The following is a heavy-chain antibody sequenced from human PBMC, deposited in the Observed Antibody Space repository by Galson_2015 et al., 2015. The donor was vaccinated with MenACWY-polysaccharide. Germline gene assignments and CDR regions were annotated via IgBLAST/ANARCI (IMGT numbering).Heavy chain of an antibody. CDR1: GGSISSCS. J-gene: IGHJ2*01. CDR2: INYSGST. Sequence: TLSLTCTVSGGSISSCSWNWIRQPPGKGLEWVGYINYSGSTNHNPSLKSRVTMSVDTSKNQFSLNLTSVTDADTAVYYCARAIAVAGQRRDFDLWGRGTLVTVSS. CDR3: ARAIAVAGQRRDFDL. V-gene: IGHV4-59*01. D-gene: IGHD6-19*01.